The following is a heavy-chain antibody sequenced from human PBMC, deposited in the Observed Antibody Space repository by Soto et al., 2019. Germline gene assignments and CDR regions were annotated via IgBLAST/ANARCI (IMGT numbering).Heavy chain of an antibody. D-gene: IGHD1-26*01. Sequence: GGSLRLSCAASGFTFGTYDIHWFRQGPGKGLEWVSAIGITADTYYSGSVKGRFTISRENAKDSVFLQMNSLRAEDTAVYYCARGHGAGDFDYWGQGTPVTVSS. J-gene: IGHJ4*02. CDR2: IGITADT. CDR1: GFTFGTYD. CDR3: ARGHGAGDFDY. V-gene: IGHV3-13*01.